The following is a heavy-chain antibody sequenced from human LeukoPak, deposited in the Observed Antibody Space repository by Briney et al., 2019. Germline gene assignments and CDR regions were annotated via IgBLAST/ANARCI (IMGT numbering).Heavy chain of an antibody. D-gene: IGHD3-3*01. CDR3: SRGVVENGHSPQYYYGMDV. CDR2: IRSRLYGRTA. V-gene: IGHV3-49*04. CDR1: GFILGDAA. J-gene: IGHJ6*02. Sequence: GGSLRLSCTDSGFILGDAALSWVRQAPGKGLEWVGFIRSRLYGRTAEYAASVKGRFTISRDDSKNIAYLQMNSLKMDDTAVYYCSRGVVENGHSPQYYYGMDVWGQGTTVTVSS.